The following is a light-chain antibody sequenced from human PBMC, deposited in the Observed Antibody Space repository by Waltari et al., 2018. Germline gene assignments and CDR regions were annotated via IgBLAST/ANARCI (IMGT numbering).Light chain of an antibody. CDR1: QSLLFTTNNKNY. Sequence: DIVLTQSPDSLAVSLGERATTNCRSRQSLLFTTNNKNYLALFQQKPGQSPHLLIYWASTRESGVPDRFSGNGSGTDFTLTISSLQPEDVAVYYCQQYYSSWTFGQGTKVEIK. CDR3: QQYYSSWT. CDR2: WAS. J-gene: IGKJ1*01. V-gene: IGKV4-1*01.